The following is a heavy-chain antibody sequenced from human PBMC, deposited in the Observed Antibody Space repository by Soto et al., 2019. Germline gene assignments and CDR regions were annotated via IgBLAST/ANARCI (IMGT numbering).Heavy chain of an antibody. CDR1: GYTFSRYG. D-gene: IGHD2-8*01. CDR3: AKNGQPPYYYGMDV. J-gene: IGHJ6*02. CDR2: VSGYNGDT. Sequence: GASVKVSCKASGYTFSRYGISWVRQAPGQGLEWMGWVSGYNGDTKYAQKVQGRVTMTIDTSTYTAYMELRSLTSDDTAKYYCAKNGQPPYYYGMDVWGQGTTVTVSS. V-gene: IGHV1-18*01.